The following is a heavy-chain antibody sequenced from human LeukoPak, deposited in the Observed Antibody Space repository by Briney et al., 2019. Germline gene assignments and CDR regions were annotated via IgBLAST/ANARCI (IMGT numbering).Heavy chain of an antibody. V-gene: IGHV3-21*01. D-gene: IGHD5-18*01. CDR1: GFTFSSYS. J-gene: IGHJ4*02. CDR2: ISSSSSYI. Sequence: PGGSLRLSCAASGFTFSSYSMNWVRQAPGKGLEWVSSISSSSSYIYYADSVKGRVTISRDNAKNSLYLQMNSLRAEDTAVYYCARENGYSYVPDYWGQGTLVTVSS. CDR3: ARENGYSYVPDY.